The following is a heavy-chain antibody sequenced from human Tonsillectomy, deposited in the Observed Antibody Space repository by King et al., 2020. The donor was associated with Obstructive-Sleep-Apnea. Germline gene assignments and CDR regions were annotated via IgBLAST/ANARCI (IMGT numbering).Heavy chain of an antibody. CDR3: AKDLSSGWYSPQDY. CDR2: ISWNSGSI. D-gene: IGHD6-19*01. Sequence: VQLVESGGGLVQPGRSLRLSCAASGFTFDYYAMHWVRQAPGKGLEWVSGISWNSGSIGYADSVKGRFTISRDNAKNSLYLQMNILRGEDTAFYYCAKDLSSGWYSPQDYWGQGTLVTVSS. J-gene: IGHJ4*02. V-gene: IGHV3-9*01. CDR1: GFTFDYYA.